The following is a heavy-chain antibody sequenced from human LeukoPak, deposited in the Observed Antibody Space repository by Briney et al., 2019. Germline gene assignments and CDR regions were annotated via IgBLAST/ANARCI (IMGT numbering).Heavy chain of an antibody. V-gene: IGHV3-23*01. D-gene: IGHD3-10*01. CDR3: AKASGSPYYFDY. Sequence: GGSLRFSCAASGFTFSNFAMSWVRQAPGKGLECVSLISANGGATYYADSVKGRFTISRDNSKSTLYLQMNSLRADDTAVYYCAKASGSPYYFDYWGQGTLVTVSS. CDR1: GFTFSNFA. CDR2: ISANGGAT. J-gene: IGHJ4*02.